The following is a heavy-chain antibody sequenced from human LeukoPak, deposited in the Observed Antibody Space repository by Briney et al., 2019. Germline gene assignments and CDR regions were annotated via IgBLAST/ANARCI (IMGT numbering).Heavy chain of an antibody. CDR3: ARDRGYYYDSGGDGYFDY. CDR2: IYSGGSP. V-gene: IGHV3-53*01. D-gene: IGHD3-22*01. J-gene: IGHJ4*02. CDR1: GFTVSSND. Sequence: GGSLRLSCAASGFTVSSNDMSWVRQAPGKGLEWVSVIYSGGSPYYADSVKGRFTISRDNAKNSLYLQMNSLRAEDTALYYCARDRGYYYDSGGDGYFDYWGQGTLVTVSS.